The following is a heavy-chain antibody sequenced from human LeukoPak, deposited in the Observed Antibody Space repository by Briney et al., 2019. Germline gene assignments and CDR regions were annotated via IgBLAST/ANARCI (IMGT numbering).Heavy chain of an antibody. CDR1: GYTFTSYD. V-gene: IGHV1-8*01. D-gene: IGHD6-19*01. Sequence: ASVKVSCKASGYTFTSYDINWVRQATGQGLEWMGWMNPYSGNTGYAQKFQGRVTMTRNTSISTAYMELSSLRSEDTAVYYCARARISGWYPAYVASNDYWGQGTLVTVSS. CDR2: MNPYSGNT. CDR3: ARARISGWYPAYVASNDY. J-gene: IGHJ4*02.